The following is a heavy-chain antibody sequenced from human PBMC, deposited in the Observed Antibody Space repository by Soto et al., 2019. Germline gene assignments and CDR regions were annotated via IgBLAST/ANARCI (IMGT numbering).Heavy chain of an antibody. V-gene: IGHV4-31*03. Sequence: SETLSLTCSVSGAALNSGNYYWSWIRQVPGKGLEWIGHIYVTGAVDYNPSLRDRITISQDTSERQFSLNLRLVTAADTAVYYCARLRIATNNYKWFDPWGQGTLVTASS. D-gene: IGHD2-21*01. J-gene: IGHJ5*02. CDR2: IYVTGAV. CDR3: ARLRIATNNYKWFDP. CDR1: GAALNSGNYY.